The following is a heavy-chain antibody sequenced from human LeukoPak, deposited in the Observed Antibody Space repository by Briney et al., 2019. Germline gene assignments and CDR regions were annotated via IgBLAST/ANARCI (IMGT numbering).Heavy chain of an antibody. D-gene: IGHD3-16*01. Sequence: GGSLRLSCAASGFTFSSYAMHWVRQAPGKGLEYVSAISSNGGSTYYANSVKGRFTISRDNSKNTLYLQMGSLRAEDMAVYYCARVSSLGYYMDVWGKGTTVTVPS. V-gene: IGHV3-64*01. CDR1: GFTFSSYA. CDR3: ARVSSLGYYMDV. J-gene: IGHJ6*03. CDR2: ISSNGGST.